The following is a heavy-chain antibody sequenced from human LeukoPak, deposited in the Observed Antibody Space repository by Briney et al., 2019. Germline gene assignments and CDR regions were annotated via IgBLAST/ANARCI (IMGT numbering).Heavy chain of an antibody. D-gene: IGHD3-22*01. CDR1: GFPSSSYS. CDR3: ARGTFYYDDDNYCYSPLDY. J-gene: IGHJ4*02. CDR2: FSCSGSTI. V-gene: IGHV3-48*04. Sequence: GSLRLSCAGSGFPSSSYSMNWVRQAPGEGLGWVSYFSCSGSTIYYADSVKGQFTISRDNAKNSLYLQMNSLRAEDTAFYYCARGTFYYDDDNYCYSPLDYWGQGTLVTVSS.